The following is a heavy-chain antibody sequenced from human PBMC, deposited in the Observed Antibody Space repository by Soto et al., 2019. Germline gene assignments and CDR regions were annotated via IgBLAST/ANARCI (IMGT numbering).Heavy chain of an antibody. CDR2: IKSKTDGGTT. Sequence: GGSLKLSCAASGFTFSNAWMSWVRQAPGKGLEWVGRIKSKTDGGTTDYAAPVKGRFTISRDDSKNTLYLQMNSLKTEDTAVYYCGATRGYRGYGGHGSLVIVSS. J-gene: IGHJ4*01. D-gene: IGHD3-16*02. CDR3: GATRGYRGY. V-gene: IGHV3-15*01. CDR1: GFTFSNAW.